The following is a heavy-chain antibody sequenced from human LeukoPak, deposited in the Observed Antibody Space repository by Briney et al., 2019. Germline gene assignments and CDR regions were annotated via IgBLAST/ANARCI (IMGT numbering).Heavy chain of an antibody. CDR1: GGSISSSSYY. D-gene: IGHD1-26*01. Sequence: PSETLSLTCTVSGGSISSSSYYWGWIRQPPGKGLEWIGSIYYSGTTYYNPSLKSRVTISVDTSKNHFFLKVNSVTAADTSVYYCARLPILGVVDYWGQGILVTVSS. J-gene: IGHJ4*02. CDR3: ARLPILGVVDY. CDR2: IYYSGTT. V-gene: IGHV4-39*02.